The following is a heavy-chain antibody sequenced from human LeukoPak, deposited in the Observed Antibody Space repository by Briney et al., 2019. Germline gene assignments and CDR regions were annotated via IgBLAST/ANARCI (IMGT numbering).Heavy chain of an antibody. Sequence: GGSLRLSCAAFGFILNTYEINWVRQAPGKGLEWVSYISSSGSRIYYADSVKGRFTISRDNAKNSLYLQMNSLRAEDTAIYYCARPRSDLYGMDVWGQGTTVIVSS. V-gene: IGHV3-48*03. CDR1: GFILNTYE. J-gene: IGHJ6*02. CDR3: ARPRSDLYGMDV. CDR2: ISSSGSRI.